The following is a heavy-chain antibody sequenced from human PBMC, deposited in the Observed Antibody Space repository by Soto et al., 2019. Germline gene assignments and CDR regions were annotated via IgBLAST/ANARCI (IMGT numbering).Heavy chain of an antibody. CDR2: IVVGSGNT. V-gene: IGHV1-58*02. CDR1: GYSFTTYY. D-gene: IGHD3-16*01. Sequence: SVKVSCKASGYSFTTYYMQWVRQARGQRLEWIGWIVVGSGNTNYAQKFQGRVTITADKSTSTAYMELSSLRSEDTAVYYCARDLGYPDYWGQGTLVTVSS. CDR3: ARDLGYPDY. J-gene: IGHJ4*02.